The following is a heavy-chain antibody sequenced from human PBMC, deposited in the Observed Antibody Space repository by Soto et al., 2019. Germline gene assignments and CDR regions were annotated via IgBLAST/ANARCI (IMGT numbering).Heavy chain of an antibody. J-gene: IGHJ5*02. Sequence: PSETLSLTCTVSNGSMGTYYWTWVRQPPGKGLEWIGYVYYSGSTNYNPSLKSRVGMSIDTAKNQFSLELKSVTAADTATYFCVRDYLLTGFDTWGQGTLVTVSS. CDR1: NGSMGTYY. D-gene: IGHD3-9*01. V-gene: IGHV4-59*01. CDR2: VYYSGST. CDR3: VRDYLLTGFDT.